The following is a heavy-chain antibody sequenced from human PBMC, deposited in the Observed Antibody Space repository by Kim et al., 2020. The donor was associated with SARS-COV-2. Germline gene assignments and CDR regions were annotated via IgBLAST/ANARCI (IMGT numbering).Heavy chain of an antibody. J-gene: IGHJ4*02. D-gene: IGHD5-18*01. Sequence: GGSLRLSCVASGFSSRNYWLSWVRKAPGKGLEWVAMIKKDGSEKYYVDSMKGRLIISRDNAKNSMYLQTNSLRAEDTAVYYCASLDTATFWGSSDWGQGTLVTVSS. CDR1: GFSSRNYW. V-gene: IGHV3-7*03. CDR2: IKKDGSEK. CDR3: ASLDTATFWGSSD.